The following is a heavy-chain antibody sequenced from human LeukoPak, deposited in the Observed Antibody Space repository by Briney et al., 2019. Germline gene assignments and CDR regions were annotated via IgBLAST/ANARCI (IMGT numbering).Heavy chain of an antibody. D-gene: IGHD3-3*01. Sequence: GGSLTLSCTPSGFIFINYWRYWVRQAPGKGLMWGSRIKMDGTGITYTDSVEGRFTISRDSPKNTLYLQMNSVRDEDTAVYYCVRGQTIDYWGQGTLVTVSS. V-gene: IGHV3-74*01. CDR2: IKMDGTGI. CDR3: VRGQTIDY. CDR1: GFIFINYW. J-gene: IGHJ4*02.